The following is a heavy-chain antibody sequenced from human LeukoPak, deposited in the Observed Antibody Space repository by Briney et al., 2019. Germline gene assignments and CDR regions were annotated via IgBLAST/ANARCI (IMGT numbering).Heavy chain of an antibody. CDR1: GGSISSGSYY. D-gene: IGHD2-8*01. Sequence: RPSETLSLTCTVSGGSISSGSYYWSWIRQPAGKGLEWIGRIYTSGSTNYNPSLKSRVTISVDTSKNQFSLKLSSVTAADTAVYYCARFWSGVDYLDYWGQGTLVTVSS. CDR3: ARFWSGVDYLDY. CDR2: IYTSGST. V-gene: IGHV4-61*02. J-gene: IGHJ4*02.